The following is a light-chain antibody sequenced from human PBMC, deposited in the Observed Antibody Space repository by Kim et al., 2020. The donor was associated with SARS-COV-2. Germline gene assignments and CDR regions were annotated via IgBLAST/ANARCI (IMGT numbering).Light chain of an antibody. Sequence: EIVMTQSPATLSVSPGERATLSCRASQSVSSNLAWYQQKPGLAPRLLIYGASTRATGVPARFSGSGSGTEFTLTISSLQSEDFAVYYCQQYNKWPPWTFGQGTKVDIK. CDR2: GAS. CDR3: QQYNKWPPWT. V-gene: IGKV3-15*01. CDR1: QSVSSN. J-gene: IGKJ1*01.